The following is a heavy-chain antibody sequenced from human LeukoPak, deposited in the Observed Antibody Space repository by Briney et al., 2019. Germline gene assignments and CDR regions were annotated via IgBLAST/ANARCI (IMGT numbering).Heavy chain of an antibody. CDR3: ARGLFASGRQDY. D-gene: IGHD3-10*01. Sequence: NPAGTLSLTCTVSGGSISSSDNYWGWIPQPPGKGLEWIVYICYSGNASYNPYLKSRITISAATSTNQSSLNLRSVTAAATALYYCARGLFASGRQDYGGQGSLVTV. J-gene: IGHJ4*02. CDR2: ICYSGNA. CDR1: GGSISSSDNY. V-gene: IGHV4-39*01.